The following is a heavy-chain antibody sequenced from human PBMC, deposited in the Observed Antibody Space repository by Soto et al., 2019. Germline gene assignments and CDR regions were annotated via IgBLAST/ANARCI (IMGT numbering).Heavy chain of an antibody. CDR1: GFTFSSYW. CDR3: ARDTHCSGGSCYPRYYYYYMDV. V-gene: IGHV3-74*01. J-gene: IGHJ6*03. Sequence: GGSLRLSCAASGFTFSSYWMHWVRQAPGKGLVWVSRINSDGSSTSYADSVKGRFTISRDNAKNTLYLQMNSLRAEDTAVYYCARDTHCSGGSCYPRYYYYYMDVWGKGTTVTVSS. CDR2: INSDGSST. D-gene: IGHD2-15*01.